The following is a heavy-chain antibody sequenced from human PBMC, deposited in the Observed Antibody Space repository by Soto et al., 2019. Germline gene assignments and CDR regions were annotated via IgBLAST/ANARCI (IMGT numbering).Heavy chain of an antibody. CDR3: ATAYVYDGETSNYYPGAFAI. CDR2: MYPDDSDI. CDR1: GYSFSFYW. V-gene: IGHV5-51*01. D-gene: IGHD3-22*01. J-gene: IGHJ3*02. Sequence: SLKISCKASGYSFSFYWIGWVRQLPGKGLEWMAIMYPDDSDIRYSPSFEAHVTISADKSTSTAFLQWSSLTASDNAMYYCATAYVYDGETSNYYPGAFAICGKGRRVTVSS.